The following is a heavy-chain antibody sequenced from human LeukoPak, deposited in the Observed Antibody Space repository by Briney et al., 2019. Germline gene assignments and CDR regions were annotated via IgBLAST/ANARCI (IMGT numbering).Heavy chain of an antibody. CDR1: GFTFSGYG. J-gene: IGHJ4*02. CDR3: ARDPGFQDDY. V-gene: IGHV3-48*03. D-gene: IGHD2-15*01. CDR2: ISTSGATI. Sequence: GGSLRPSCAASGFTFSGYGINWVRQAPGKGLEWISYISTSGATIYYADSVKGRFTISRDNAKNSLYLQMNSLRAEDTAVYYCARDPGFQDDYWGQGTLVTVSS.